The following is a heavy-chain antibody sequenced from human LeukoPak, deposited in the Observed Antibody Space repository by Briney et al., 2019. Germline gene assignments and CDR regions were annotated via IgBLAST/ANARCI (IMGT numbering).Heavy chain of an antibody. D-gene: IGHD3-22*01. CDR3: ARDEARYSSGYYPNWFDP. Sequence: GASVKVSCKASGYTFTSYGISWVRQAPGQGLEWMGWISSYNGNTNYAHNLQGRVTMTTDTSTSTAYMELRSLRSDDTAVYYCARDEARYSSGYYPNWFDPWGQGTLVTVSS. V-gene: IGHV1-18*01. CDR2: ISSYNGNT. CDR1: GYTFTSYG. J-gene: IGHJ5*02.